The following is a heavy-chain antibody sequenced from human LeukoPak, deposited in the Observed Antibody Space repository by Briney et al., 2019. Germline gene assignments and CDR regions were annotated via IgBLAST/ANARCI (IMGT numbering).Heavy chain of an antibody. CDR2: ITPSGGT. CDR3: ARDRYGDGFAHFDY. D-gene: IGHD5-24*01. Sequence: ASVKVSCKAAGYTFTSYAMHWVRQAPGQGLEWMGWITPSGGTNYPQKFQGRVAITRDTSITTAYMDLSRLTSDDTAVYYCARDRYGDGFAHFDYWGQGALVTVSS. CDR1: GYTFTSYA. J-gene: IGHJ4*02. V-gene: IGHV1-2*02.